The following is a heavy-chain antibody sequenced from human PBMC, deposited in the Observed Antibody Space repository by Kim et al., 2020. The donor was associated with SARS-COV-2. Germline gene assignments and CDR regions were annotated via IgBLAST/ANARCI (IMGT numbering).Heavy chain of an antibody. J-gene: IGHJ5*01. D-gene: IGHD3-3*01. Sequence: TEYTPPCKTRLTISRDDSKNTVYLQMNNLKTEDTAVYYCSTDFVRGYFGSWGKGTLVTVSS. CDR3: STDFVRGYFGS. CDR2: T. V-gene: IGHV3-15*01.